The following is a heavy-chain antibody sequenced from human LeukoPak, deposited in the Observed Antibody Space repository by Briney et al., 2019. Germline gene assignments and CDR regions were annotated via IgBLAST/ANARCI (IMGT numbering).Heavy chain of an antibody. CDR2: INGDGSST. CDR3: ARDGYCSSTSCYYFDY. J-gene: IGHJ4*02. Sequence: GGSLRLSCAASGFTFSNYWIHWVRQAPGKGLVWVSRINGDGSSTSYADSVKGRFTISRDNAKNTLYLQMNSLRAEDTAVYYCARDGYCSSTSCYYFDYWGQGTLVTVSS. D-gene: IGHD2-2*01. CDR1: GFTFSNYW. V-gene: IGHV3-74*01.